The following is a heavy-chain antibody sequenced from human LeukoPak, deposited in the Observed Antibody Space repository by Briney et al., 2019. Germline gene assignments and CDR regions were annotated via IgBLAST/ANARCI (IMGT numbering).Heavy chain of an antibody. D-gene: IGHD3-9*01. J-gene: IGHJ4*02. CDR2: INPNSAGT. Sequence: ASVKVSCKASGYTFTDYYMHWVRQAPGQGLEWMGWINPNSAGTKYAQKFQGRVTMTRDTSISTAYMELSRLTSDDTAVYYCVRGITDILDWGQGTLGT. V-gene: IGHV1-2*02. CDR1: GYTFTDYY. CDR3: VRGITDILD.